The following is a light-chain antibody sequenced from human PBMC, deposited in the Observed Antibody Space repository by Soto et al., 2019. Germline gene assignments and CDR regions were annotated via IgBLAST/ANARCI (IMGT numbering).Light chain of an antibody. J-gene: IGLJ1*01. CDR2: EVT. Sequence: QSALTQPASVSGSPGQTITISCTGTSSDIGGYNAVSWYQHHPGKAPKLIIYEVTHRPSGVSDRFSVSKSGNTASLTISGLQAEDEADYYCNSFRVSHLYVFGTGTKV. CDR1: SSDIGGYNA. V-gene: IGLV2-14*01. CDR3: NSFRVSHLYV.